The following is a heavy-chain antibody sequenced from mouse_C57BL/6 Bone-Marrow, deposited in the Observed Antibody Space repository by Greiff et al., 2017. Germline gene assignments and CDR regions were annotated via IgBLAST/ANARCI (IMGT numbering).Heavy chain of an antibody. CDR2: IYPGDGDT. CDR3: ARDLPITTAYAMDY. CDR1: GYAFISSW. V-gene: IGHV1-82*01. J-gene: IGHJ4*01. D-gene: IGHD1-2*01. Sequence: VQLQQSGPELVKPGASVKISCKASGYAFISSWMNWVKQRPGKGLEWIGRIYPGDGDTNYNGKFKGKATLTADKSSSTAYMQLSSLTSEDSAVYFCARDLPITTAYAMDYWGQGTSVTVSS.